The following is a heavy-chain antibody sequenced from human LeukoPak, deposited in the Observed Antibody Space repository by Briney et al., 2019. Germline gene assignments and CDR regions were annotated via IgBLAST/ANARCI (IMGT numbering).Heavy chain of an antibody. CDR3: ARLDGYNTPLFDY. J-gene: IGHJ4*02. CDR2: IIPILGIA. D-gene: IGHD5-24*01. CDR1: GYTFTSYG. Sequence: ASVKVSCKASGYTFTSYGISWVRQAPGQGLEWMGRIIPILGIANYAQKFQGRVTITADKSTSTAYMELSSLRSEDTAVYYCARLDGYNTPLFDYWGQGTLVTVSS. V-gene: IGHV1-69*04.